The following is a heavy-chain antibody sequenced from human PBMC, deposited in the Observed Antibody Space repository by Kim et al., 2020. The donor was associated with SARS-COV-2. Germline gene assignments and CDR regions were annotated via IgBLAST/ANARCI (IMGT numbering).Heavy chain of an antibody. CDR3: ATRPPQDFGIAAAGGSWFDP. CDR2: IYYSGST. J-gene: IGHJ5*02. CDR1: GGSISSSSYY. Sequence: SETLSLTCTVSGGSISSSSYYWGWIRQPPGKGLEWIGSIYYSGSTYYNPSLKSRVTISVDTSKNQFSLKLSSVTAADTAVYYCATRPPQDFGIAAAGGSWFDPWGQGTLVTVSS. V-gene: IGHV4-39*01. D-gene: IGHD6-13*01.